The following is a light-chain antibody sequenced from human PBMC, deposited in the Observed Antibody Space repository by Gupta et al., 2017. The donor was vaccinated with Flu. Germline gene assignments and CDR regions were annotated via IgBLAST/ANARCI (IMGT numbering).Light chain of an antibody. CDR1: QSVSSY. CDR3: QQRSNWPT. Sequence: PGERATLCCRASQSVSSYLAWYQQKPGQAPRLLIYDASNRATGIPARFSGSGAGTDFTLTISSLEPEDFAVYYGQQRSNWPTFGPGTKVDIK. CDR2: DAS. J-gene: IGKJ3*01. V-gene: IGKV3-11*01.